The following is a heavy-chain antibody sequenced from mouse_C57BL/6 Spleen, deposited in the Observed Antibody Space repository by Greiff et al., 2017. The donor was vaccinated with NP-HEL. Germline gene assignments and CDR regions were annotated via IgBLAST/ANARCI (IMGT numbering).Heavy chain of an antibody. Sequence: QVQLQQPGAELVMPGASVKLSCKASGYTFTSYWMHWVKQRPGQGLEWIGEIDPSDSYTTYNQKFKGKSTLTVDKSSSTAYMQLSSLTSEDSAVYFCAREREMYYFDDWGQGTTLTVSS. V-gene: IGHV1-69*01. CDR2: IDPSDSYT. CDR1: GYTFTSYW. J-gene: IGHJ2*01. CDR3: AREREMYYFDD.